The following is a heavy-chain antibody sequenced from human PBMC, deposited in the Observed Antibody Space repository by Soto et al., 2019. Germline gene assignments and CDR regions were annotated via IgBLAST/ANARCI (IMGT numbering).Heavy chain of an antibody. CDR2: ISSSGSTI. CDR1: GFTFSSYE. Sequence: EVQLVESGGGLVQPGGSLRLSCAASGFTFSSYEMNWVRQAPGKGLEWVSYISSSGSTIYYADSVKGRFTISRDNAKNSLYLQMNSLRAEDTAVYYCARDAVVVVAATLGYYYGMDVWGQGTTVTVSS. D-gene: IGHD2-15*01. CDR3: ARDAVVVVAATLGYYYGMDV. J-gene: IGHJ6*02. V-gene: IGHV3-48*03.